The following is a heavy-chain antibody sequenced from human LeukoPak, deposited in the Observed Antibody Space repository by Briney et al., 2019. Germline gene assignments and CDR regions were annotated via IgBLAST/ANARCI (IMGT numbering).Heavy chain of an antibody. CDR2: MNPNSGNT. CDR1: GYTFTSYD. V-gene: IGHV1-8*01. Sequence: ASVKVSCKASGYTFTSYDINWVRQATGQGLEWMRWMNPNSGNTGYAQKFQGRVTMTRNTSISTAYMELSSLRSEDTAVYYCARVGCSSTSCYRGGFDYWGQGTLVTVSS. CDR3: ARVGCSSTSCYRGGFDY. J-gene: IGHJ4*02. D-gene: IGHD2-2*02.